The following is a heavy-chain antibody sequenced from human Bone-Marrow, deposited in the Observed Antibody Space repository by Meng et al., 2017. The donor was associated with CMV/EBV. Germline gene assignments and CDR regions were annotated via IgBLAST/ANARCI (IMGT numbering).Heavy chain of an antibody. CDR1: GGTFTSDT. V-gene: IGHV1-69*02. J-gene: IGHJ5*02. CDR2: IVPVLGIA. Sequence: SVKVSCKASGGTFTSDTVSWVRQAPGQGLEWMGRIVPVLGIANYAQMFQGRVTITADKTTSTVYMELTSLRSADTALYYCAKDGTDGFNGWVSWGQGTLVTAPQ. CDR3: AKDGTDGFNGWVS. D-gene: IGHD5-24*01.